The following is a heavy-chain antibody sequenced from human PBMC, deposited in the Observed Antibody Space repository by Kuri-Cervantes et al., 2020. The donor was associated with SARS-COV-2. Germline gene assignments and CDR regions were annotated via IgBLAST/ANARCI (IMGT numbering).Heavy chain of an antibody. CDR3: ATAPAVVAANWFDP. CDR2: INPNSGGT. J-gene: IGHJ5*02. Sequence: ASVKVSCKASGYTFSDYYIHWVRQAPGQGLEWMGWINPNSGGTNYAQKFQARVTMTRDTSISTAYMELSRLRSDDTAVYYCATAPAVVAANWFDPWGQGTLVTVSS. V-gene: IGHV1-2*02. D-gene: IGHD2-15*01. CDR1: GYTFSDYY.